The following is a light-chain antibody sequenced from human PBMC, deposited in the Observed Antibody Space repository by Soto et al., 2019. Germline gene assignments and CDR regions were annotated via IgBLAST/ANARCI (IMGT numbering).Light chain of an antibody. CDR3: CSFAGPRPHVV. CDR2: EGS. V-gene: IGLV2-23*01. Sequence: QSVLTQSASVSASLGQSITISCTGTSSDIGSYNLVSWYQQHPGKAPKLIIYEGSKRPSGVSNPFSGSKSGNTASLTISGLQAEDEADYYCCSFAGPRPHVVFGGGTKVTVL. CDR1: SSDIGSYNL. J-gene: IGLJ2*01.